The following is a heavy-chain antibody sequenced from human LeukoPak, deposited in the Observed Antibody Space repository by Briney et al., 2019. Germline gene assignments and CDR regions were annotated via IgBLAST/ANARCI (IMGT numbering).Heavy chain of an antibody. CDR2: IYYSGST. Sequence: SQTLSLTCTVSGGSISSGGYYWSWIRQHPGKGLEWIGYIYYSGSTYYNPSLKSRVTMSVDTSKNQFSLKLSSVTAADTAVYYCARGGGSYNNWFDPWGQGTLVTVSS. V-gene: IGHV4-31*03. J-gene: IGHJ5*02. D-gene: IGHD1-26*01. CDR1: GGSISSGGYY. CDR3: ARGGGSYNNWFDP.